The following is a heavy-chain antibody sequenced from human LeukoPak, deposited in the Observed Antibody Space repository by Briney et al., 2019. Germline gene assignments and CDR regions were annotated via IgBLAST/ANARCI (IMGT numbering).Heavy chain of an antibody. D-gene: IGHD3-3*01. V-gene: IGHV3-30*04. CDR1: GFTFSSYA. J-gene: IGHJ4*02. CDR3: ATQSDKLEDY. CDR2: ISYDGSNK. Sequence: PGRSLRLSCAASGFTFSSYAMHWVRQAPGKGLEWVAVISYDGSNKYYADSVKGRFTISRDNSKNTLYLQMNSLRAEDTAVYYCATQSDKLEDYWGQGTLVTVSS.